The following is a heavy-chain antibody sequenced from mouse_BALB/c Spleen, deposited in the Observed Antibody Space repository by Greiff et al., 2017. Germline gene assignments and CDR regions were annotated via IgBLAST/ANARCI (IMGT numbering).Heavy chain of an antibody. CDR1: GYTFTSYY. CDR2: INPSNGGT. Sequence: QVQLKQSGAELVKPGASVKLSCKASGYTFTSYYMYWVKQRPGQGLEWIGEINPSNGGTNFNEKFKSKATLTVDKSSSTAYMQLSSLTSVDSAVYYCTRLGDYDPYAMDYWGQGTSVTVSS. V-gene: IGHV1S81*02. D-gene: IGHD2-4*01. CDR3: TRLGDYDPYAMDY. J-gene: IGHJ4*01.